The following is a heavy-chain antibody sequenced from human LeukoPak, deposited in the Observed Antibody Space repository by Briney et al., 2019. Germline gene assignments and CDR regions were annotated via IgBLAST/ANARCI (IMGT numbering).Heavy chain of an antibody. Sequence: PSQTLSLTCAVSGGSISTYYWSWIRQPPGKGLEWIGYVYYSGSTNYNPSLKSRVTISVDTSKHQFSLKLSSVTAADTAVYYCARRDSSGYYSWFDPWGQGTLVTVSS. D-gene: IGHD3-22*01. J-gene: IGHJ5*02. CDR1: GGSISTYY. CDR3: ARRDSSGYYSWFDP. CDR2: VYYSGST. V-gene: IGHV4-59*08.